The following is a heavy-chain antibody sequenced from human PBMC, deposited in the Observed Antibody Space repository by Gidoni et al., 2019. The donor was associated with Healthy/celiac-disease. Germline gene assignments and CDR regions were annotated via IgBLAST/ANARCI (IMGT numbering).Heavy chain of an antibody. Sequence: QVQLVQSGAEVKQHGSSVKVSCKASGGTFSSYAIRWVRQAPGQGLEWLGGVIPIFGTANYAQRFQGRVTITADESTSTAYMALSSLRSEDTAVYYCARVGVAARRRDDYWGQGTLVTVSS. V-gene: IGHV1-69*01. CDR1: GGTFSSYA. CDR2: VIPIFGTA. CDR3: ARVGVAARRRDDY. J-gene: IGHJ4*02. D-gene: IGHD6-6*01.